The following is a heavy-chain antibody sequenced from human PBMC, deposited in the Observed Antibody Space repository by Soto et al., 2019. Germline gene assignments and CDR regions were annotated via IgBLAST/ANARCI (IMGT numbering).Heavy chain of an antibody. J-gene: IGHJ4*02. Sequence: ASVKVSCKASGGTCSSYTISWVRQAPGQGLEWMGRIVPILGIANYAQKFQGRVTITADKSTSTAYMELSSLRSEDTAVYYCARDLAPDSGAYYFDYWGQGTLVTVSS. V-gene: IGHV1-69*04. CDR1: GGTCSSYT. D-gene: IGHD4-17*01. CDR3: ARDLAPDSGAYYFDY. CDR2: IVPILGIA.